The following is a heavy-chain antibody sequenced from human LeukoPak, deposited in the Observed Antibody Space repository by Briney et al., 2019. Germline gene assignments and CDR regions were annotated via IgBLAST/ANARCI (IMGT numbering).Heavy chain of an antibody. CDR3: ARSSGFMYYDFWRFDY. Sequence: GASVKVSCKASGGTFSSYAISWVRQAPGQGLEWMGGIIPIFGTANYAQKFQGRVTITADGSTSTAYMELSSLRSEDTAVYYCARSSGFMYYDFWRFDYWGQGTLVTVSS. V-gene: IGHV1-69*13. J-gene: IGHJ4*02. D-gene: IGHD3-3*01. CDR2: IIPIFGTA. CDR1: GGTFSSYA.